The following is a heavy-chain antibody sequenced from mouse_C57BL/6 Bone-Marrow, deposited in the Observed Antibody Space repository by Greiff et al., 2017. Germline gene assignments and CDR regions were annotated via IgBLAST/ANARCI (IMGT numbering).Heavy chain of an antibody. D-gene: IGHD1-1*01. V-gene: IGHV5-6*02. J-gene: IGHJ3*01. CDR2: ISNGGSYT. CDR3: ARLPYYYGSSYGGFAY. Sequence: EVKLVESGGDLVKPGGSLKLSCAASGFTFSSYGMSWVRQTPDTRLEWVATISNGGSYTYYPDSVKGRFTLSRDNATNTLYLQMSSLKSEDTAMYYCARLPYYYGSSYGGFAYWGQGTLVTVSA. CDR1: GFTFSSYG.